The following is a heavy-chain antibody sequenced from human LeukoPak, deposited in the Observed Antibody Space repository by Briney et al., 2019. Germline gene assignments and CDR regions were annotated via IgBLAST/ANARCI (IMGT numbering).Heavy chain of an antibody. CDR2: ISSSSSYI. D-gene: IGHD3-10*01. CDR1: GFTFSSYS. Sequence: GGSLRLSCAASGFTFSSYSMNWVRQAPGKGLEWVSSISSSSSYIYYADSVKGRFTISRDNAKNSLYLQMNSLRAEDTAVYYCARVRNYYGVNDAFDIWGQGTMVTVSS. CDR3: ARVRNYYGVNDAFDI. V-gene: IGHV3-21*01. J-gene: IGHJ3*02.